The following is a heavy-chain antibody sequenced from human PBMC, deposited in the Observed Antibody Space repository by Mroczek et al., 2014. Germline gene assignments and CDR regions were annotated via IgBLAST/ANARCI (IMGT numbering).Heavy chain of an antibody. Sequence: ESGGGLIQPGGSLRLSCAASGFTVSSNYMSWVRQAPGKGLEWVSVIYSGGSTYYADSVKGRFTISRDNSKNTLYLQMNSLRAEDTAVYYCARESMVASGREYYYYMDVWGKGTTVTVSS. V-gene: IGHV3-53*01. CDR1: GFTVSSNY. CDR2: IYSGGST. J-gene: IGHJ6*03. CDR3: ARESMVASGREYYYYMDV. D-gene: IGHD5-12*01.